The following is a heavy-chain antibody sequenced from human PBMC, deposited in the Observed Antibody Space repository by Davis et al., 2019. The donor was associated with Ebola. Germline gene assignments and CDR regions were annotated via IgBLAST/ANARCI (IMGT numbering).Heavy chain of an antibody. CDR1: GFTFSSYA. J-gene: IGHJ6*02. V-gene: IGHV3-30-3*01. CDR3: ARDHDILTGWADYYYYGMDV. Sequence: PGGSLRLSCAASGFTFSSYAMHWVRQAPGKGLEWVAVISYDGSNKYYADSVKGRFTISRDNSKNTLYLQMNSLRAEDTAVYYCARDHDILTGWADYYYYGMDVWGQGTTVTVSS. CDR2: ISYDGSNK. D-gene: IGHD3-9*01.